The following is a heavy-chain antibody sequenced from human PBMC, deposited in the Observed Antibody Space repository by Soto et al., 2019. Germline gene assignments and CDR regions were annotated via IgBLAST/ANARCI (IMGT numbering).Heavy chain of an antibody. J-gene: IGHJ5*02. Sequence: SETLSLTCTVSGASMNSYHWSWIRQPAGKGLEWIGHIHSSGSTNYNPSLKSRVTMSVDTSKNQFSLRLMSLTAADTAVYYCARDKWGAAAVITWFDPWGQGSLVTVSA. CDR1: GASMNSYH. CDR3: ARDKWGAAAVITWFDP. D-gene: IGHD3-22*01. CDR2: IHSSGST. V-gene: IGHV4-4*07.